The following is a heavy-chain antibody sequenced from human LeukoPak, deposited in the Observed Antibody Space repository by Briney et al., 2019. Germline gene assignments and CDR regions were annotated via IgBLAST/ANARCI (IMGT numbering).Heavy chain of an antibody. Sequence: ASVTVSFKASGYTFTVYYMHWVRQAPGQGLEWMGWINPNSGGTNYAQKFQGRVTMTRDTSISTAYMELSRLRSDDTAVYYCATLTGIAAAGTFDYWSQGTLVTVSS. CDR3: ATLTGIAAAGTFDY. CDR1: GYTFTVYY. V-gene: IGHV1-2*02. J-gene: IGHJ4*02. CDR2: INPNSGGT. D-gene: IGHD6-13*01.